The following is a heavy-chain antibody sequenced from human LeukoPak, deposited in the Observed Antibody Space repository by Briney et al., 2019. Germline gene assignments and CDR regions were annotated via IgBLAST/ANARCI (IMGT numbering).Heavy chain of an antibody. Sequence: PSETLSLTCTVSGGSISSYYWSWIRQPPGKGLEWIGYIYYSGSTYYNPSLKSRVTISVDTSKNQFSLKLSSVTAADTAVYYCARRDPGGNWFDPWGQGTLVTVSS. V-gene: IGHV4-59*08. CDR1: GGSISSYY. CDR3: ARRDPGGNWFDP. J-gene: IGHJ5*02. D-gene: IGHD1-14*01. CDR2: IYYSGST.